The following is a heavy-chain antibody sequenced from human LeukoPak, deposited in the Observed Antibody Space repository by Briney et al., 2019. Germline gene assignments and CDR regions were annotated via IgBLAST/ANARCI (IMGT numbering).Heavy chain of an antibody. CDR3: ARVSRVRAAPDWYFDL. CDR2: IYNSGST. J-gene: IGHJ2*01. D-gene: IGHD3-10*02. CDR1: GGTISSYS. Sequence: KPSETLSLTCTVSGGTISSYSWSWIRQPAGKGLEWIGRIYNSGSTNYNPSLKSRLTISVDKSKNQFCRKLSSVTAADTAVYYCARVSRVRAAPDWYFDLWGRGTLVTVSS. V-gene: IGHV4-4*07.